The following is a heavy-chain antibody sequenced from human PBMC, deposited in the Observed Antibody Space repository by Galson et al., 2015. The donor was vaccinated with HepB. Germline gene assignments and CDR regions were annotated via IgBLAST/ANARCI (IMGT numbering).Heavy chain of an antibody. CDR2: INSDGSST. CDR1: GFTFSSYW. V-gene: IGHV3-74*01. J-gene: IGHJ6*02. CDR3: ARRSYYYYGMDV. Sequence: RLSCAASGFTFSSYWMHWVRQAPGKGLVWVSRINSDGSSTSYADSVKGRFTISRDNAKNTLYLQMNSLRAEDTAVYYCARRSYYYYGMDVWGQGTTVTVSS. D-gene: IGHD5-24*01.